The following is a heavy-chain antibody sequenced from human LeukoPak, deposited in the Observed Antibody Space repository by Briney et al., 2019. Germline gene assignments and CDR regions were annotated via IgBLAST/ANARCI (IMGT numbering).Heavy chain of an antibody. CDR1: GFTFSSYE. CDR3: ARVGPIWWSHATFDY. J-gene: IGHJ4*02. Sequence: GGSLRLSCAASGFTFSSYEMNWVRQAPGKGLEWVSYISSSGSTIYYADSVKVRFTISRDNAKNSLYLQMNSLRAEDTAVYYCARVGPIWWSHATFDYWGQGTLVTVSS. D-gene: IGHD2-21*01. CDR2: ISSSGSTI. V-gene: IGHV3-48*03.